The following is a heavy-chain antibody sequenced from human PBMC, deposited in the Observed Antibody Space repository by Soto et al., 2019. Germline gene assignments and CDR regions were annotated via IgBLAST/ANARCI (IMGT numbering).Heavy chain of an antibody. CDR2: ISNSGGGT. D-gene: IGHD1-26*01. CDR3: AKEDVGGYYYSGL. J-gene: IGHJ4*02. CDR1: GFTFSNYV. V-gene: IGHV3-23*01. Sequence: GGSLRLSCAASGFTFSNYVMSWVRQAPGEGLEWVSSISNSGGGTYYADSVRGRFTISRDNSKNTLYLQMNSLRAEDTAVYYCAKEDVGGYYYSGLWGRGTLVTVSS.